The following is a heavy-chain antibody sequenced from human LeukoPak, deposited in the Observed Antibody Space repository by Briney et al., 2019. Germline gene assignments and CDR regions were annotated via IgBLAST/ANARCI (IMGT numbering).Heavy chain of an antibody. J-gene: IGHJ5*02. CDR1: GASISSPDFY. CDR3: ARGAMTAKPGDR. Sequence: SETLSLTCSVSGASISSPDFYWNWIRQSPGKGLEWVGSIYYSGNTYYNPSLESRVTISLDTSNNYLSLRMNSVSATDTAVYYCARGAMTAKPGDRWGRGTLVSVSS. D-gene: IGHD2-21*02. V-gene: IGHV4-39*02. CDR2: IYYSGNT.